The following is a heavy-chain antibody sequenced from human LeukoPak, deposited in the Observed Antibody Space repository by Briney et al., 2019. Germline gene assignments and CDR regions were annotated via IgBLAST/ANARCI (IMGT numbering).Heavy chain of an antibody. Sequence: SETLSLTCAVSGYSISSGYYWGWIRQPPGKGLEWIGSIYHSGSTYYNPSLKSRVTISVDTSKNQFSLKLSSVTAADTAVYYCARTTWIQLYYFDCWGQGTLVTVSS. V-gene: IGHV4-38-2*01. CDR3: ARTTWIQLYYFDC. CDR1: GYSISSGYY. D-gene: IGHD5-18*01. CDR2: IYHSGST. J-gene: IGHJ4*02.